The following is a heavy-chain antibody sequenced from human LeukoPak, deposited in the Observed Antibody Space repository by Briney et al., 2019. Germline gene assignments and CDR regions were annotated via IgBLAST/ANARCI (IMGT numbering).Heavy chain of an antibody. D-gene: IGHD6-19*01. Sequence: SVKVSCKASGGTFSSYAISWVRQAPGQGLKWMGGIIPIFGTANYAQKFQGRVTITTDESTSTAYMELSSLRSEDTAVYYCARQIAVAPRLRRGWFDPWGQGTLVTVSS. J-gene: IGHJ5*02. CDR2: IIPIFGTA. CDR1: GGTFSSYA. V-gene: IGHV1-69*05. CDR3: ARQIAVAPRLRRGWFDP.